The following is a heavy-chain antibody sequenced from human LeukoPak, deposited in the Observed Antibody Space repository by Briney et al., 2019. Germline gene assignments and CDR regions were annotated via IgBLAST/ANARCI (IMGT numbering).Heavy chain of an antibody. Sequence: GGSLRLSCAASGFTVSSNYMSWVRQAPGKGLEWVSVIYSGGSTYYADSVKGRFTISRDNSKNTLYLQMNSLRAEDTAVYYCARDRAKQQLHPWDYYYYYGMDVWGQGTTVTVSS. D-gene: IGHD6-13*01. J-gene: IGHJ6*02. CDR2: IYSGGST. CDR3: ARDRAKQQLHPWDYYYYYGMDV. V-gene: IGHV3-53*01. CDR1: GFTVSSNY.